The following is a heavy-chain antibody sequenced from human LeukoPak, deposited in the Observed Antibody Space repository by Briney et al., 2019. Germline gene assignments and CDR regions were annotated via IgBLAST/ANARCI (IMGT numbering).Heavy chain of an antibody. CDR2: IYPGDSDT. D-gene: IGHD1-26*01. CDR1: GYNFNNYW. J-gene: IGHJ4*02. CDR3: ARHQIVGATRSPFDY. Sequence: GESLKISCKGSGYNFNNYWIGWVRQMPGKGLEWVGIIYPGDSDTRYSPSFQGQVTISADKSISTAYLQWSSITAANSAMYYCARHQIVGATRSPFDYWGQGTLVTVSS. V-gene: IGHV5-51*01.